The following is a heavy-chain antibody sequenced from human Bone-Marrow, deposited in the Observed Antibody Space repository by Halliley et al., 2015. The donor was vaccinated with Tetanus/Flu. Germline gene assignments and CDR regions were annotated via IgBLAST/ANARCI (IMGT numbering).Heavy chain of an antibody. V-gene: IGHV3-7*03. CDR2: VKQDGSET. D-gene: IGHD3-10*01. J-gene: IGHJ4*02. Sequence: WVANVKQDGSETYYVDSVKGRFTISRDNAKNSLFLQMNSLRAEDTAVYYCASFLLTYYRFDYWGQGTLVTVSS. CDR3: ASFLLTYYRFDY.